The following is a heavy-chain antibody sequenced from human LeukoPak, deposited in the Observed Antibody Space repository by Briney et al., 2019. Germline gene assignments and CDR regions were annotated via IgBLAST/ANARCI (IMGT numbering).Heavy chain of an antibody. V-gene: IGHV1-46*03. CDR3: ARGAILIPAAILNWSDP. CDR2: INPSGGST. D-gene: IGHD2-2*01. Sequence: ASVKVSCKASGYTFTSYYMHWVRQAPGQGLEWMGIINPSGGSTSYAQKFQGRVTMTRDTSTSTVYMELSSLRSEDTAVYYCARGAILIPAAILNWSDPWGQGTLVTVSS. J-gene: IGHJ5*02. CDR1: GYTFTSYY.